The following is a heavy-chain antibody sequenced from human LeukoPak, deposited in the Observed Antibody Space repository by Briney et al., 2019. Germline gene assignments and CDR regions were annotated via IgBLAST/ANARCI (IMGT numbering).Heavy chain of an antibody. Sequence: SETLSLTCAVYGGSFSGYYWSWIRQPPGQGLEWIGEINHSGSTNYNPSLKSRVTISVDTSKNQFSLKLISVTAADTAVYYCASRVSSSIVVVPAAIAFDYWGQGTLVTVSS. CDR1: GGSFSGYY. CDR2: INHSGST. V-gene: IGHV4-34*01. J-gene: IGHJ4*02. CDR3: ASRVSSSIVVVPAAIAFDY. D-gene: IGHD2-2*02.